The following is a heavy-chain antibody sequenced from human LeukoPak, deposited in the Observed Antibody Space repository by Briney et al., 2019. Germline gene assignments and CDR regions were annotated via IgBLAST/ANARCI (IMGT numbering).Heavy chain of an antibody. D-gene: IGHD3-10*01. CDR2: IYYSGST. CDR1: GGSISSSSYY. J-gene: IGHJ4*02. V-gene: IGHV4-39*01. Sequence: SETLSLTCTVSGGSISSSSYYWGWIRQPPGKGLEWIGSIYYSGSTYYNPSLKSRVTISVDTSKNQFSLKLSSVTAADTAVYYCARLGRGDYYGSGRALDYWGQGTLVTVSS. CDR3: ARLGRGDYYGSGRALDY.